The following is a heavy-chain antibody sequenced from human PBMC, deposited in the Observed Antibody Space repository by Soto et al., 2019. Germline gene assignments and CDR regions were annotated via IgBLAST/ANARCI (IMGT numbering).Heavy chain of an antibody. Sequence: SETLSLTCTVSGGSISSSSYYWGWIRQPPGKGLEWIGSIYYSGSTYYNPSLKSRVTISVDTSKNQFSLKLSSVTAADTAVYYCARASRYCSGGSCHYFDYWGQGTLVTVSS. J-gene: IGHJ4*02. V-gene: IGHV4-39*01. CDR2: IYYSGST. D-gene: IGHD2-15*01. CDR3: ARASRYCSGGSCHYFDY. CDR1: GGSISSSSYY.